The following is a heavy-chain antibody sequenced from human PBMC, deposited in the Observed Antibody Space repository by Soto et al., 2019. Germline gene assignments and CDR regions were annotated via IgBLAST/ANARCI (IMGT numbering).Heavy chain of an antibody. V-gene: IGHV4-59*08. CDR2: IYYSGST. CDR1: GGSISSYY. D-gene: IGHD5-12*01. CDR3: ARGRNGYNSY. Sequence: QVQPQESGPGLVKPSETLSLTCTVSGGSISSYYWSWIRQPPGKGLEWIGYIYYSGSTNYNPSLKSRVTISVDTSKNQFSLKLSSVTAADTAVYYCARGRNGYNSYWGQGTLVTVSS. J-gene: IGHJ4*02.